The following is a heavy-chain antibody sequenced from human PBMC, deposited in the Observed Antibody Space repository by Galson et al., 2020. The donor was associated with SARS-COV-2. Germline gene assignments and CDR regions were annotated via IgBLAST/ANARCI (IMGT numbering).Heavy chain of an antibody. V-gene: IGHV4-30-4*07. J-gene: IGHJ5*02. Sequence: SQTLSLTCAVSGGSISSGGYSWSWIRQPPGKGLEWIGYIYYSGSTYYNPSLKSRVTISVDTSKNQFSLKLSSVTAADTAVYYCAREENGSGSYYNGWFDPWGQGTLVTVSS. CDR1: GGSISSGGYS. D-gene: IGHD3-10*01. CDR2: IYYSGST. CDR3: AREENGSGSYYNGWFDP.